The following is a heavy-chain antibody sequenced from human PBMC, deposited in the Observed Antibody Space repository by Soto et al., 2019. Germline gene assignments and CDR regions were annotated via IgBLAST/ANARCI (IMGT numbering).Heavy chain of an antibody. CDR3: ATFRRNYFDN. J-gene: IGHJ4*02. CDR1: GDSISGFY. Sequence: QVQLQESGPGLVKPSETLSLTCTVSGDSISGFYWSWIRQPPGKGLEWIGYSNHAGSTYYSPSLKSRVTISLDSSKHQFSLILTSVIAADTAVYFCATFRRNYFDNWCQGTLLTVSS. CDR2: SNHAGST. D-gene: IGHD3-16*01. V-gene: IGHV4-59*01.